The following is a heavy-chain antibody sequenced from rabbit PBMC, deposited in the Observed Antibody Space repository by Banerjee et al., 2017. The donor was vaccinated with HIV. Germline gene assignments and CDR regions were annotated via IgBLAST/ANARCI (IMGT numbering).Heavy chain of an antibody. CDR3: ARGVGSNDGIGWLYYFNF. Sequence: QSLEESGGDLVKPGASLTLTCTASGFSFSSSYYMCWVRQAPGKGLEWIGCIYTGSSGTTYYASWAKGRFTISKTSSTTVTLQMTSLTAADTATYFCARGVGSNDGIGWLYYFNFWGPGTLVTVS. V-gene: IGHV1S40*01. CDR2: IYTGSSGTT. D-gene: IGHD4-2*01. CDR1: GFSFSSSYY. J-gene: IGHJ4*01.